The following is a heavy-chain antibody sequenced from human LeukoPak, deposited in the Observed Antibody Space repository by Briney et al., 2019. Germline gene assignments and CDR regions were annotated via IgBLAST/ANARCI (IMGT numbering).Heavy chain of an antibody. CDR3: AREQYYDFWSGYGPYYFDY. CDR2: IYSGGST. D-gene: IGHD3-3*01. J-gene: IGHJ4*02. Sequence: PGGSLRLSCAASGFTVNSNYMTWVRQAPGKGLEWVSVIYSGGSTYYADSVKGRFTISRDNSKNTVYLQMNSLRVEDTAVYYCAREQYYDFWSGYGPYYFDYWGQGTLVTVSS. V-gene: IGHV3-53*01. CDR1: GFTVNSNY.